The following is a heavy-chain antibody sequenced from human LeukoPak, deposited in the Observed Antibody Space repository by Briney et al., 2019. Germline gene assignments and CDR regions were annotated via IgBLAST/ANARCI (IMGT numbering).Heavy chain of an antibody. Sequence: ASVKVSCKASGYTFTSYGISWVRQAPGQGLEWMGWISAYNGNTNYAQKLQGRVTMTTDTSTNTAYMELRSLRSDDTAVYYCARDDPYYDFWSGYLYNWFDPWGQGTLVTVSS. D-gene: IGHD3-3*01. V-gene: IGHV1-18*01. J-gene: IGHJ5*02. CDR2: ISAYNGNT. CDR1: GYTFTSYG. CDR3: ARDDPYYDFWSGYLYNWFDP.